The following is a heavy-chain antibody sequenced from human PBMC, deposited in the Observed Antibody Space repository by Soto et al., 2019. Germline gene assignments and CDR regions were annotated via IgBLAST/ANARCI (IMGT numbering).Heavy chain of an antibody. CDR2: ISSSSSYI. Sequence: GESLKISCAASGFTFSSYSMNWVRQAPGKGLEWVSSISSSSSYIYYADSVKGRFTISRDNAKNSLYLQMNSLRAEDTAVYYCAREILIPPNMVPVVLYYGMDVWGQGTTVTVSS. CDR1: GFTFSSYS. J-gene: IGHJ6*02. CDR3: AREILIPPNMVPVVLYYGMDV. D-gene: IGHD3-10*01. V-gene: IGHV3-21*01.